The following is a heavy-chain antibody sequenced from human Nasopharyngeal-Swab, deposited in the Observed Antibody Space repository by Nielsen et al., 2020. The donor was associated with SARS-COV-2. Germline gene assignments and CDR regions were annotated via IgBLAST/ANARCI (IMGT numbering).Heavy chain of an antibody. J-gene: IGHJ4*02. Sequence: GESLKISCAASGFTFSSYWIHWVRQAPGKGLVWVSRLYTDGITANYADSVKGRFTISRDNSKDTLNLQMHSLRAEDTAVYYCAKGRTYCSGTSCFSFDSWGQGTMVTVSS. CDR3: AKGRTYCSGTSCFSFDS. CDR2: LYTDGITA. CDR1: GFTFSSYW. D-gene: IGHD2-2*01. V-gene: IGHV3-74*01.